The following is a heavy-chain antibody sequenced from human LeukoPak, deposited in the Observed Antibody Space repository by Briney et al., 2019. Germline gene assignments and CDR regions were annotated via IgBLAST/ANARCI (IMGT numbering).Heavy chain of an antibody. D-gene: IGHD4-23*01. CDR2: IYTTGST. J-gene: IGHJ4*02. CDR1: GGSISSYY. CDR3: ARDRGDYGGPDY. V-gene: IGHV4-4*07. Sequence: KSSETLSLTCTVSGGSISSYYWSWIRQPAGKGLEWIGRIYTTGSTNYNPSLKSRVTISVDTSKNQFSLKLSSVTAADTAVCYCARDRGDYGGPDYWGRGTLVTVSS.